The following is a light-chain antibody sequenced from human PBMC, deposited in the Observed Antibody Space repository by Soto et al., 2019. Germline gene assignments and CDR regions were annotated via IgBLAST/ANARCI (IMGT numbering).Light chain of an antibody. J-gene: IGKJ1*01. Sequence: IVMTQSPATLSVSPGERATLSCRASQNVNYNLAWYQQKPGQAPSLLIHDVSIRATAVPARFSGSGSGTDFTLTISTLQSEDFAVYYCQQYNNGPRTFGQGTKVDIK. CDR1: QNVNYN. CDR3: QQYNNGPRT. CDR2: DVS. V-gene: IGKV3-15*01.